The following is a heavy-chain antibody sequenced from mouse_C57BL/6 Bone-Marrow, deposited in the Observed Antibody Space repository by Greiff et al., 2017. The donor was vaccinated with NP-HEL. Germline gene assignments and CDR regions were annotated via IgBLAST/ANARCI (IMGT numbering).Heavy chain of an antibody. CDR1: GYTFTTYP. V-gene: IGHV1-47*01. D-gene: IGHD1-1*01. Sequence: QVQLQQSGAELVKPGASVKMSCKASGYTFTTYPIEWMKQNHGKSLEWIGNFHPYNDDTKYNEKFKGKATLTVEKSSSTVYLELSRLTSDDSAVYYCALYYYGSSTGGNWYFDVWGTGTTVTVSS. CDR3: ALYYYGSSTGGNWYFDV. CDR2: FHPYNDDT. J-gene: IGHJ1*03.